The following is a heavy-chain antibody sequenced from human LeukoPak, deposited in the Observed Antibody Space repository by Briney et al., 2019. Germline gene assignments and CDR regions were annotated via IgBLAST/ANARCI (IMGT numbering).Heavy chain of an antibody. CDR1: GFTFSSYW. J-gene: IGHJ5*02. CDR3: ARVSVEVVTPASYNWFDP. V-gene: IGHV3-7*01. D-gene: IGHD2-21*02. Sequence: GGSLRLSCAASGFTFSSYWMSWVRQAPGKGLEWVANIKQDGSEKYYVDSVKGRFTISRDNAKNSLYLQMNSLRAEDTAVYYCARVSVEVVTPASYNWFDPWGQGTLVTVSS. CDR2: IKQDGSEK.